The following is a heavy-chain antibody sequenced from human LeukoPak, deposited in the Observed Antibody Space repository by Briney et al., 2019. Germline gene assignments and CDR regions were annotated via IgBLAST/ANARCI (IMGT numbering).Heavy chain of an antibody. D-gene: IGHD6-25*01. CDR3: AKDRGGGFTRGSFDY. J-gene: IGHJ4*02. CDR1: GFTFSSYA. CDR2: ISGSGGST. V-gene: IGHV3-23*01. Sequence: GGSLRLSCAAFGFTFSSYAMSWVRQAPGKGLEWVSAISGSGGSTYYADSVKGRFTISRDNSKNTLYLQMNSLRAEDTAVYYCAKDRGGGFTRGSFDYWGQGTLVTVSS.